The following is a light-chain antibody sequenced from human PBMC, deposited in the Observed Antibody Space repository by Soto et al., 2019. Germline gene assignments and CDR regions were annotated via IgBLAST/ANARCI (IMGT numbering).Light chain of an antibody. CDR3: QQGDSFPFT. CDR1: QDISRW. J-gene: IGKJ4*01. V-gene: IGKV1-12*01. CDR2: AAS. Sequence: DIHMTQSPSSVSASVGDSVIITCRASQDISRWVAWYQQKPGKAPKLLISAASSLESGVPRRFSGSGSGTDFTLIISSLQSEDFATYFCQQGDSFPFTFGGGTKVEIK.